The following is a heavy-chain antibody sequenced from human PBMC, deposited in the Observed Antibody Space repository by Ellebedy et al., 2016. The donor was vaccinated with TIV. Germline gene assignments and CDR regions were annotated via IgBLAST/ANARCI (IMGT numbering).Heavy chain of an antibody. Sequence: PGGSLRLSCAASGFTLSGYTMTWVRQAPGRGLEWVSSSSGGGRTTKYADSVKGRFTISRDNPKNPLYLQMNSLRAEDTAVYYCAKVTSTPGYYFDYWGQGTLLTVSS. D-gene: IGHD5/OR15-5a*01. CDR2: SSGGGRTT. CDR3: AKVTSTPGYYFDY. J-gene: IGHJ4*02. V-gene: IGHV3-23*01. CDR1: GFTLSGYT.